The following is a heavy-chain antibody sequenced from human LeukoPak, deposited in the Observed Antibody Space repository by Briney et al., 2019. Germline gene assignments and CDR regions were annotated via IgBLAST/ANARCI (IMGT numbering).Heavy chain of an antibody. D-gene: IGHD3-3*01. J-gene: IGHJ5*02. Sequence: SSVKVSCKASGGTFSSYAISWVRQAPGQGLEWMGGIIPIFGTANYAQKFQGRVTITTDESTSTAYMELSSLRSEDTAVYYCARGWFFGVVILFWLDPWGQGTLVTVSS. V-gene: IGHV1-69*05. CDR1: GGTFSSYA. CDR2: IIPIFGTA. CDR3: ARGWFFGVVILFWLDP.